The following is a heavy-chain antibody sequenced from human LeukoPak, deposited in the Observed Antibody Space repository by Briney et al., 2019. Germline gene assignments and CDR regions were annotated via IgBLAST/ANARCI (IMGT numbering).Heavy chain of an antibody. CDR3: SMGI. V-gene: IGHV3-49*03. Sequence: GGSLRLSCTASGLTFGDYALSWLRQAPGKGLEWVGFIRSKSYGGTTEYAASVKGRYTISRDDSKSIAYLQMNSLKTEDTAVYYCSMGIWGQGTLVTVSS. D-gene: IGHD1-26*01. J-gene: IGHJ4*02. CDR2: IRSKSYGGTT. CDR1: GLTFGDYA.